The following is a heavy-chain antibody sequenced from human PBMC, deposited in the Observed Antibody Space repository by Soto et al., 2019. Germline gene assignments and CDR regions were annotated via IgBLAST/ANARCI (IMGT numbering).Heavy chain of an antibody. CDR3: ARDPNYWSLLIDH. CDR2: LWSDGIKT. V-gene: IGHV3-33*01. D-gene: IGHD2-8*02. J-gene: IGHJ4*02. Sequence: GGSLRLSCTASGFSLSRYGLHWVRQAPGKGLEWVAGLWSDGIKTSYTDSVKGRFTISRDTSKNMLYLQMNSLGAEDTAVYYCARDPNYWSLLIDHWGQGTLVTVSS. CDR1: GFSLSRYG.